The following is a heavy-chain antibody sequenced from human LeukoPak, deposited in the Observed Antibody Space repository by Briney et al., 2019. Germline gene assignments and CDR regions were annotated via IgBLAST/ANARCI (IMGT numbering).Heavy chain of an antibody. CDR2: INHSGST. D-gene: IGHD4-17*01. J-gene: IGHJ6*03. CDR1: GGSFSGYY. V-gene: IGHV4-34*01. CDR3: ARDRGDKAYYYYYMDV. Sequence: SETLSLTCAVYGGSFSGYYWSWIRQPPGKGLEWIGKINHSGSTNYNPSLKSRVTISVDTSKNQFSLKLSSVTAADTAVYYCARDRGDKAYYYYYMDVWGKGTTVTVSS.